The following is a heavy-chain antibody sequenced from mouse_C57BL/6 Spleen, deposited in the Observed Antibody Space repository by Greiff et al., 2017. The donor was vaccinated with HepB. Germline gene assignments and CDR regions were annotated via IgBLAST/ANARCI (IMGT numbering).Heavy chain of an antibody. D-gene: IGHD1-1*01. CDR1: GFTFSDYG. V-gene: IGHV5-17*01. CDR3: ARDYYGSSYLDY. J-gene: IGHJ2*01. CDR2: ISSGSSTI. Sequence: EVMLVESGGGLVKPGGSLKLSCAASGFTFSDYGMHWVRQAPEKGLEWVAYISSGSSTIYYADTVKGRFTISRDNAKNTLFLQLTSLRSEDTAMYYCARDYYGSSYLDYWGQGTTLTVSS.